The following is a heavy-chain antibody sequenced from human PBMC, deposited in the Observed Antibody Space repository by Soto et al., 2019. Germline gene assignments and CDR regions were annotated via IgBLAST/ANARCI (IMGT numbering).Heavy chain of an antibody. J-gene: IGHJ5*02. Sequence: SETLSLTCTVSGASISSWVYFWGWIRQSPGQGLEWIGSIYYSGSTYHNPSLKSRVTISVDTSKNQFSLNLNSVTAADTAVYYCARLGIVGTTSAWGQGILVTVSS. CDR2: IYYSGST. D-gene: IGHD1-26*01. CDR1: GASISSWVYF. V-gene: IGHV4-39*01. CDR3: ARLGIVGTTSA.